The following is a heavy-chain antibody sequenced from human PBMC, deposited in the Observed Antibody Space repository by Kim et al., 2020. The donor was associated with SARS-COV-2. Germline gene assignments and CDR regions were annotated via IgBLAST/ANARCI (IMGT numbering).Heavy chain of an antibody. D-gene: IGHD1-26*01. CDR2: IYYSGST. CDR3: ARESATGDYGMDV. V-gene: IGHV4-59*01. CDR1: GGSISRYY. J-gene: IGHJ6*02. Sequence: SETLSLTCTVSGGSISRYYWSWIRQPPGKGLEWIGYIYYSGSTNYNPALKSRVTISVDTSKNQFSLKLSSVTDADTAVYYCARESATGDYGMDVWGQGTTVTVSS.